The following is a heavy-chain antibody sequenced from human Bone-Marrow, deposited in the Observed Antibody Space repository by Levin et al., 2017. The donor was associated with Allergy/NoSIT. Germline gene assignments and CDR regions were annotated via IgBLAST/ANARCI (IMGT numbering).Heavy chain of an antibody. D-gene: IGHD6-13*01. CDR1: GGSISSGGYY. CDR3: ARARSSSWTFFDY. CDR2: IYYSGST. V-gene: IGHV4-31*03. Sequence: SQTLSLTCTVSGGSISSGGYYWSWIRQHPGKGLEWIGYIYYSGSTYYNPSLKSRVTISVDTSKNQFSLKLSSVTAADTAVYYCARARSSSWTFFDYWGQGTLVTVSS. J-gene: IGHJ4*02.